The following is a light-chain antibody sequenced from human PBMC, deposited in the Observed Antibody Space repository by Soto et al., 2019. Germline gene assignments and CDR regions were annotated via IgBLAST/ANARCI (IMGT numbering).Light chain of an antibody. J-gene: IGKJ1*01. Sequence: LTDSVSARVTTICRASQSISSCLDWYQQKQGKDHNLLIYDATSLESGVPSRFSGSGSGTKLTIIISILQPEDFATYYCQQSYSNLCTFGQGTKVDIK. CDR1: QSISSC. CDR3: QQSYSNLCT. V-gene: IGKV1-39*01. CDR2: DAT.